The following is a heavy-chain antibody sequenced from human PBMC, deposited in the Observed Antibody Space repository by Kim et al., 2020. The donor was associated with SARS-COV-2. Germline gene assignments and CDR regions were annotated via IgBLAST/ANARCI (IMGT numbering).Heavy chain of an antibody. Sequence: GGSLRLSCAASGFTFSSYVMHWVRQAPDKGLEWVAVIWFDGRNKNYADSVKGRFTISRDNSKNTLFLQMNSLRAEDTALYYCAKVSHYHDSSGYLDNWYFDLWGRGTLVTVSS. CDR3: AKVSHYHDSSGYLDNWYFDL. V-gene: IGHV3-33*03. J-gene: IGHJ2*01. D-gene: IGHD3-22*01. CDR2: IWFDGRNK. CDR1: GFTFSSYV.